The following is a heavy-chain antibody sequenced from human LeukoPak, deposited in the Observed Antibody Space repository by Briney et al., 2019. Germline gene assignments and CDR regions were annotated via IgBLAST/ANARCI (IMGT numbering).Heavy chain of an antibody. Sequence: SETLSLTCTVSGGSITGGSYYWAWIRQSPGKGLEWIGSIYYSGSTHYSSSLKSRVTISVDTSKNQFSLKLSSVTAADTAVYYCARQSHYYDSSGPPDYWGQGTLVTVSS. D-gene: IGHD3-22*01. CDR1: GGSITGGSYY. J-gene: IGHJ4*02. V-gene: IGHV4-39*01. CDR3: ARQSHYYDSSGPPDY. CDR2: IYYSGST.